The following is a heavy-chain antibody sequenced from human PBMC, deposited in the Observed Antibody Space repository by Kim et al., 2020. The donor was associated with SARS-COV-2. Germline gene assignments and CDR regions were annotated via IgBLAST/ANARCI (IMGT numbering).Heavy chain of an antibody. Sequence: GGSLRLSCAASGFTFSSYWMSWVRQAPGKGLEWVANIKQDGSEKYYVDSVKGRFTISRDNAKNSLYLQMNSLIAEDTAVYYCARDVRYDSSGYYDIFRDYWAREPWSPSPQ. D-gene: IGHD3-22*01. CDR2: IKQDGSEK. J-gene: IGHJ4*02. V-gene: IGHV3-7*01. CDR1: GFTFSSYW. CDR3: ARDVRYDSSGYYDIFRDY.